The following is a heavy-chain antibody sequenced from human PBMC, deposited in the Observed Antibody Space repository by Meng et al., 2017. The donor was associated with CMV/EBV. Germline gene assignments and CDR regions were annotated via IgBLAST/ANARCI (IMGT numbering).Heavy chain of an antibody. V-gene: IGHV1-2*02. D-gene: IGHD3-3*01. CDR3: ALFERDFWSGYLGAFDI. CDR2: INPNSGGT. CDR1: GYTFTGYY. J-gene: IGHJ3*02. Sequence: ASVKVSCKASGYTFTGYYMHWVRQAPGQGLEWMGWINPNSGGTNYAQKFQGRVTMTRDTSISTAYMGLSRLRSDDTAVYYCALFERDFWSGYLGAFDIWGQGTMVTVSS.